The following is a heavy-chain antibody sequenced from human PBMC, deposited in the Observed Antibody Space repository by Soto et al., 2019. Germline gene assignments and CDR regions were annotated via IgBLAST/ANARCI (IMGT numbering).Heavy chain of an antibody. J-gene: IGHJ6*02. CDR1: GGSISRSSYY. CDR3: XRPGYCTNGVCYYGMDV. V-gene: IGHV4-39*01. CDR2: IYYSGST. D-gene: IGHD2-8*01. Sequence: PSETLSLTCTVSGGSISRSSYYWGWIRQPPGKGLEWIGSIYYSGSTYYNPSLKSRVTISVDTSKNQFSLKLSSVTAADTAVYYCXRPGYCTNGVCYYGMDVWGQGTTVTVSS.